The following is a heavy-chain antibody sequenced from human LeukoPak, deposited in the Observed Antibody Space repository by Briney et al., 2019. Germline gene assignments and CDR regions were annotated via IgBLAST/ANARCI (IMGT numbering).Heavy chain of an antibody. J-gene: IGHJ4*02. CDR2: VYYSGST. V-gene: IGHV4-59*01. CDR1: GGSISSYY. Sequence: SEALSLTCTVSGGSISSYYWSWIRQPPGKGLEWIGYVYYSGSTNYNPSLKSRVTISVDTSKNQFSLKLTSVTAADTAVYYCARGDSGSFSQFDCWGQGTLVTVSS. D-gene: IGHD1-26*01. CDR3: ARGDSGSFSQFDC.